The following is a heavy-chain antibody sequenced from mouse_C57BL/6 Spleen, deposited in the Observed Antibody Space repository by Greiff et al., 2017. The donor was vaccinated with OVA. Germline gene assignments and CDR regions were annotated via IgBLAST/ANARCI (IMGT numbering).Heavy chain of an antibody. V-gene: IGHV1-59*01. D-gene: IGHD4-1*01. Sequence: QVQLQQPGAELVRPGTSVKLSCKASGYTFTSYWMHWVKQRPGQGLEWIGVIDPSDSYTNYNQKFKGKATLTVDTSSSTAYMQLSSLTSEDSAVYYCARDLGRAWFAYWGQGTLVTVSA. J-gene: IGHJ3*01. CDR3: ARDLGRAWFAY. CDR1: GYTFTSYW. CDR2: IDPSDSYT.